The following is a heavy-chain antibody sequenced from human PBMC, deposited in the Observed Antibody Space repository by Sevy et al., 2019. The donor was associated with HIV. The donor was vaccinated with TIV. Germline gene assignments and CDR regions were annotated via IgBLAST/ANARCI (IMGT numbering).Heavy chain of an antibody. Sequence: GGFLRLSFAASGFTFSSYSMNWVRQAPGKGLEWVSSISTSSSYIYYADSVKGRFTISRDNAKNSLYLQMNSLRAEDTAVYYCARDEVGGSYWEFDYWGQGTLVTVSS. V-gene: IGHV3-21*01. J-gene: IGHJ4*02. CDR3: ARDEVGGSYWEFDY. CDR1: GFTFSSYS. D-gene: IGHD1-26*01. CDR2: ISTSSSYI.